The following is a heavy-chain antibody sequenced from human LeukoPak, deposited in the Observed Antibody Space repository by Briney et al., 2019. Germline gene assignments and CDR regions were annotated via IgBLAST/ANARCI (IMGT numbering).Heavy chain of an antibody. CDR3: TTSYYDSSGFRA. D-gene: IGHD3-22*01. V-gene: IGHV3-15*01. CDR1: GFTFSSYE. J-gene: IGHJ4*02. CDR2: IKSKTDGGTI. Sequence: GGSLRLSCAASGFTFSSYEMNWVRQVPGKGLERVGRIKSKTDGGTIDYAAPVKGRSTISRDDSKNMVYLLMNSLKAEDTAVYYCTTSYYDSSGFRAWGQGTLVTVSS.